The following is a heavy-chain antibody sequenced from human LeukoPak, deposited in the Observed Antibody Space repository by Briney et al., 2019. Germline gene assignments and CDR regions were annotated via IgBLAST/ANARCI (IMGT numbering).Heavy chain of an antibody. CDR2: IYYSGGT. V-gene: IGHV4-31*03. CDR1: GGSISSGGYY. Sequence: SQTLSLTCTVSGGSISSGGYYWSWIRQHPGKGLEWIGYIYYSGGTYYNPSLKSRVTISVDTSKNQFSLKLRSVTAADTAVYYCARDSRLYAFDIWGHGTMVTVSS. CDR3: ARDSRLYAFDI. J-gene: IGHJ3*02.